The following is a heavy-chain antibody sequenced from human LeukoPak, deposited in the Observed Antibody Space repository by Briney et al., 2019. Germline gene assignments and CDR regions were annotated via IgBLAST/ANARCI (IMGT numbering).Heavy chain of an antibody. Sequence: GGSLRLSCAASGFTFSSYWMSWVRQAPGKGLEWVANIKQDGSEKYYVDSVKGRFTISRDNAKNSLYLQMNSLRAEDTAVYHCARVSYSSGWYFDYWGQGTLVTVAS. D-gene: IGHD6-19*01. CDR3: ARVSYSSGWYFDY. CDR2: IKQDGSEK. V-gene: IGHV3-7*01. J-gene: IGHJ4*02. CDR1: GFTFSSYW.